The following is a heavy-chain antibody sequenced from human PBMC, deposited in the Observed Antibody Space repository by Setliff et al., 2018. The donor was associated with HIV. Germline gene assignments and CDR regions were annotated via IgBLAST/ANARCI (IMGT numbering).Heavy chain of an antibody. Sequence: PGGSLRLSCAASGFAFRNYIFHWVRQAPGKGLEWVAIISSDGSDKNYADSVKGRFTVSRDNSKNTLYLQMNSLRGEDTAVYYCSRHLGYRSTTNSCWGQGTPVTVPQ. CDR3: SRHLGYRSTTNSC. CDR2: ISSDGSDK. CDR1: GFAFRNYI. V-gene: IGHV3-30*01. J-gene: IGHJ4*02. D-gene: IGHD2-2*03.